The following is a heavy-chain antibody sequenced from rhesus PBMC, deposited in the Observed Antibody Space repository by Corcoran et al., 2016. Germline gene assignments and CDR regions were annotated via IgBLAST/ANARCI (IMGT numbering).Heavy chain of an antibody. Sequence: QLQLQESGPGLVKPSETLSLTCAVSCGSIRSNNWWSWLRQPSGKGLVWIGRISGRGGNTSNNPSLKRRVTMSKDTSKNQFSLKLSSGTAADTAVYYCARRLATVTLSYFDYWGQGVLVTVSS. D-gene: IGHD5-36*02. CDR2: ISGRGGNT. J-gene: IGHJ4*01. CDR1: CGSIRSNNW. V-gene: IGHV4-57*02. CDR3: ARRLATVTLSYFDY.